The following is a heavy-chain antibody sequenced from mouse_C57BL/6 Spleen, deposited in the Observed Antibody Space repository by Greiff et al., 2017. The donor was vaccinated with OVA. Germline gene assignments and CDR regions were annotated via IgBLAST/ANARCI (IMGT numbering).Heavy chain of an antibody. Sequence: QVQLQQPGAELVRPGSSVKLSCKASGYTFTSYWMHWVTQRPIQGLEWIGNIDPSDSETHYNQKFKDKATLTVDKSSSTAYMQLSSLTSEDSAVYYCAREGLRAWFAYWGQGTLVTVSA. D-gene: IGHD2-2*01. CDR2: IDPSDSET. J-gene: IGHJ3*01. V-gene: IGHV1-52*01. CDR3: AREGLRAWFAY. CDR1: GYTFTSYW.